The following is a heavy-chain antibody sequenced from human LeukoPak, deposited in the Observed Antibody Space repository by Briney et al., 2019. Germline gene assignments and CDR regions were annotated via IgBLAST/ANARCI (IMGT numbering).Heavy chain of an antibody. D-gene: IGHD5-24*01. CDR3: AKDGSIEMATNYYYYYGMDV. V-gene: IGHV3-23*01. J-gene: IGHJ6*02. CDR2: ISGSGGST. Sequence: GGSLRLSCAASGFTFSSYAMSWVRQAPGKGLEWVAAISGSGGSTYYADSVKGRFTISRDNSTNTLYLQMNSLRAEDTAVYYRAKDGSIEMATNYYYYYGMDVWGQGTTVTVSS. CDR1: GFTFSSYA.